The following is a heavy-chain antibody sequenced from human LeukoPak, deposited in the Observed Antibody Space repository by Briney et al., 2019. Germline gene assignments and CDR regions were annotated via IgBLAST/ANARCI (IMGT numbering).Heavy chain of an antibody. CDR3: ARQSMVRGVTDAFDI. D-gene: IGHD3-10*01. V-gene: IGHV4-39*01. CDR2: IYYSGST. J-gene: IGHJ3*02. Sequence: SETLSLTCTVSGGSISSSSYYWGWIRQPPGKGLEWLGSIYYSGSTYYNPSLKSRVTISVDTSKNQFSLKLSSVTAADTAVYYCARQSMVRGVTDAFDIWGQGTMVTVSS. CDR1: GGSISSSSYY.